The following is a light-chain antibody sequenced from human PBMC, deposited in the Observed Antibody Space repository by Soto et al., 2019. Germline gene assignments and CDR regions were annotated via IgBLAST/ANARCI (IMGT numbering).Light chain of an antibody. CDR2: QDT. CDR3: QVWDASTVV. CDR1: ELGNKY. Sequence: SYELTQPPSVSVSPGQTASITCFGDELGNKYTFWYQQKPGQSPVVVISQDTERPSGIPERFSGSNSGNTATLTISGTQAMDEADYYCQVWDASTVVFGGGTQLTV. V-gene: IGLV3-1*01. J-gene: IGLJ2*01.